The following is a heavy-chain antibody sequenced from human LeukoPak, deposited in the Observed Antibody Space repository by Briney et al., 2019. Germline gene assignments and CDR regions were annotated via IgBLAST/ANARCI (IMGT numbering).Heavy chain of an antibody. CDR1: GGSISSSSYY. Sequence: SETLSLTCTVSGGSISSSSYYWGWIRQPPGKGLEWIGSIYYSGSTYYNPSLKSRVTISVDTSKNQFSLKLSSVTAADTAVYYCARHSIAAAEYYFDYWGQGTLVTVSS. J-gene: IGHJ4*02. V-gene: IGHV4-39*07. CDR3: ARHSIAAAEYYFDY. D-gene: IGHD6-13*01. CDR2: IYYSGST.